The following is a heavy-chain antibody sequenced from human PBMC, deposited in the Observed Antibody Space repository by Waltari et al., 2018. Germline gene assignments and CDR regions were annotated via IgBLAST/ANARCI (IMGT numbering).Heavy chain of an antibody. CDR2: IYYSGST. D-gene: IGHD3-9*01. CDR3: ARDMKGYYDILTGPLYAFDI. V-gene: IGHV4-59*01. CDR1: GGSISSYY. J-gene: IGHJ3*02. Sequence: QVQLQESGPGLVKPSETLSLTCTVSGGSISSYYWSWIRQPPGKGLEWIGYIYYSGSTNYNPSLKSRVTISVDTSKNQFSLKLSSVTAADTAVYYGARDMKGYYDILTGPLYAFDIWGQGTMVTVSS.